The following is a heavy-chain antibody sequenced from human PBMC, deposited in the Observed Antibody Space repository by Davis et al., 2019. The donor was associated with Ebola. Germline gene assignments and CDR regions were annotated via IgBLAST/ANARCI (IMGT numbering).Heavy chain of an antibody. Sequence: PGGSLRLSCAASGFTFSSYSMNCVRQAPGKGLEWVSSISSSSSYIYYADSVKGRFTISRDNAKNSLYLQMNSLRAEDTAVYYCARGGLSVTTQFDYWGQGTLVTVSS. V-gene: IGHV3-21*01. D-gene: IGHD4-17*01. CDR3: ARGGLSVTTQFDY. CDR1: GFTFSSYS. CDR2: ISSSSSYI. J-gene: IGHJ4*02.